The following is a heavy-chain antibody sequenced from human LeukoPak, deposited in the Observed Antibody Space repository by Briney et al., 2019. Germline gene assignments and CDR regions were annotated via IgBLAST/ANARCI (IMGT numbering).Heavy chain of an antibody. CDR3: ARDRGPYGSGSHAFDI. D-gene: IGHD3-10*01. J-gene: IGHJ3*02. CDR1: GGSISSFY. Sequence: SETLSLTCTVSGGSISSFYWSWIRQPPGKGLEWIGYIYYSGSTNYNPSLKSRVTISVDTSKNQFSLKLSSVTAADTAVYYCARDRGPYGSGSHAFDIWGQGTMVTVSS. V-gene: IGHV4-59*01. CDR2: IYYSGST.